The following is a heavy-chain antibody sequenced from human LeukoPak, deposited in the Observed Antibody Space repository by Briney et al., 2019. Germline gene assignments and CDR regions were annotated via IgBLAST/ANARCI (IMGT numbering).Heavy chain of an antibody. Sequence: GGSLRLSCAASGFTFSSQAMHWVRQAPGKGLEWVAVVSYDGSNEYYADSVKGRFTVSRDNSKNTLYLQMNSLRAEDTAVYYCAKNWCPSCYTVRYYYYGMDVWGQGTTVTVSS. CDR1: GFTFSSQA. V-gene: IGHV3-30*04. D-gene: IGHD2-2*02. CDR2: VSYDGSNE. CDR3: AKNWCPSCYTVRYYYYGMDV. J-gene: IGHJ6*02.